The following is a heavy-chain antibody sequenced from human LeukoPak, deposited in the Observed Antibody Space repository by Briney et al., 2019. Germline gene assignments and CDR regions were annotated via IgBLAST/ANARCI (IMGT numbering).Heavy chain of an antibody. J-gene: IGHJ4*02. CDR2: ISGSRGHT. V-gene: IGHV3-23*01. D-gene: IGHD3-3*01. CDR1: GFTFSDYP. Sequence: GGSLKLSCAGSGFTFSDYPMTWVRQAPGKGLEWVSAISGSRGHTYYADSVRGRFTISRDNSKNTLYLQMNSLRAEDTAVYYCAKVPIWSGSLYYFDYWGQGTLVTVSS. CDR3: AKVPIWSGSLYYFDY.